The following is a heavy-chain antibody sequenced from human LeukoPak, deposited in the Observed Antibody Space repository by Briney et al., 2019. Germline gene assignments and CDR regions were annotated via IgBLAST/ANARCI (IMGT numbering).Heavy chain of an antibody. Sequence: GGSLRLSCAASGFTFDDYAMHWVRQAPGKGLEWVSGISWNSGSIGYADSVKGRFTISRDNAKNTLYLQMNSLRAEDTAVYYCASYYYGSGSYPIDAFDIWGQGTMVTVSS. V-gene: IGHV3-9*01. CDR3: ASYYYGSGSYPIDAFDI. D-gene: IGHD3-10*01. J-gene: IGHJ3*02. CDR2: ISWNSGSI. CDR1: GFTFDDYA.